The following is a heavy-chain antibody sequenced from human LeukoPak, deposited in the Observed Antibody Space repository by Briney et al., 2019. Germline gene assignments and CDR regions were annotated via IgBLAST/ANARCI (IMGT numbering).Heavy chain of an antibody. CDR2: IYSSGST. V-gene: IGHV4-31*03. CDR1: GGSISSGGYY. CDR3: ARDGSDPQLYYYYGMDV. Sequence: SETLSLTCTVSGGSISSGGYYWSWIRQHPGKGLEWVGYIYSSGSTYYNPSLKSRVTISVDTSKNQFSLKLSSVTAADTAVYYCARDGSDPQLYYYYGMDVWGQGTTVTVSS. J-gene: IGHJ6*02. D-gene: IGHD1-1*01.